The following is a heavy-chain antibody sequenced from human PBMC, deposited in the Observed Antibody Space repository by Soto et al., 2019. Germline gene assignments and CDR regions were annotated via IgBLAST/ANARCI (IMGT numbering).Heavy chain of an antibody. D-gene: IGHD3-10*01. V-gene: IGHV1-69*01. J-gene: IGHJ4*02. CDR3: ARDRDDYGSGNYYNRIGF. Sequence: QVQLVQSGAEVKKPGSSVKVSCKASGGIFSTYAISWLRQAHGQGLEWMGGIIPLFGTPTYAQRFQCRGNKTADESTSTAYMELSRLRSEHTAVNYCARDRDDYGSGNYYNRIGFWGQGTLVTVSS. CDR2: IIPLFGTP. CDR1: GGIFSTYA.